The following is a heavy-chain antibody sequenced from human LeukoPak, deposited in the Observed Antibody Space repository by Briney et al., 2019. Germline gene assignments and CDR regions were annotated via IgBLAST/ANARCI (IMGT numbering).Heavy chain of an antibody. J-gene: IGHJ5*02. D-gene: IGHD1-26*01. CDR2: INPSGGST. CDR3: ARGSDIVGGNRAPFDP. Sequence: ASVKVSCKASGYTFTSYYMHWVRQAPGQGLEWMGIINPSGGSTSYAQKFQGRVTMTRDTSTSTVYMELSSLRSEDTAVYYCARGSDIVGGNRAPFDPWGQGTLVTVSS. V-gene: IGHV1-46*01. CDR1: GYTFTSYY.